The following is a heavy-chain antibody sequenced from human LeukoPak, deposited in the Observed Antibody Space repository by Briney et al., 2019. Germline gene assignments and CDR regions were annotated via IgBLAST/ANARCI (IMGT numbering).Heavy chain of an antibody. D-gene: IGHD3-10*01. CDR2: IIPILGIA. Sequence: SVKVSCKASGGTFSSYTISWVRQAPGQGLEWMGGIIPILGIANYAQKFQGRVTITADKSTSTAYMELSSLRSEDTAVYYCAREGITMVRGFYYGMDVGGQGTTVTVS. CDR1: GGTFSSYT. J-gene: IGHJ6*02. CDR3: AREGITMVRGFYYGMDV. V-gene: IGHV1-69*04.